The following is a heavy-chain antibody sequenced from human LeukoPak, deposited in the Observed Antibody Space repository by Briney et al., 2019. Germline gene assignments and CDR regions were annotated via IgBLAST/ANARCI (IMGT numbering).Heavy chain of an antibody. CDR2: ISTYNGNA. CDR1: GYNFIKYG. V-gene: IGHV1-18*01. J-gene: IGHJ4*02. Sequence: ASVKVSCKTSGYNFIKYGITWVRQAPGQGLEWMGWISTYNGNAKYAQSVQGRVTMTTDTSTGTAYLELRNLRSDDTAVYCCARDGYDVLTGYKFDYWGQGTLVTVSS. D-gene: IGHD3-9*01. CDR3: ARDGYDVLTGYKFDY.